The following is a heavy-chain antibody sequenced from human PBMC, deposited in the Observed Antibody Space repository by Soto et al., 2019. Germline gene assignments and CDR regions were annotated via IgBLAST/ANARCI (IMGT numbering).Heavy chain of an antibody. V-gene: IGHV1-46*01. Sequence: GASVKVSCKASGYSVARYFMHWVRQAPGQGLEWLGVINPSADTTTYAQKFQGRVTMTWDTSTNTVFMDVSSLRSEDTAVYYCASRRTYYDFWSGYFGYWGQGTLVTVSS. J-gene: IGHJ4*02. D-gene: IGHD3-3*01. CDR2: INPSADTT. CDR3: ASRRTYYDFWSGYFGY. CDR1: GYSVARYF.